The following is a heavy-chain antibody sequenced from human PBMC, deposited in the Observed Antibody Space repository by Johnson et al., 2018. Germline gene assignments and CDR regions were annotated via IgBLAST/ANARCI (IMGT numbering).Heavy chain of an antibody. Sequence: VQLVESGGGLVQPGGSLSLSCAASGFTFSSYSMNWVRQAPGKGLEWVSTINRSNSSAYSADAVKGRFTIPRGNSKNILYLQMNSLRAEDTAIYECAKNRKSGTYGRAEYRQRGGQGTLVTVSA. CDR2: INRSNSSA. J-gene: IGHJ1*01. V-gene: IGHV3-23*04. CDR3: AKNRKSGTYGRAEYRQR. D-gene: IGHD1-26*01. CDR1: GFTFSSYS.